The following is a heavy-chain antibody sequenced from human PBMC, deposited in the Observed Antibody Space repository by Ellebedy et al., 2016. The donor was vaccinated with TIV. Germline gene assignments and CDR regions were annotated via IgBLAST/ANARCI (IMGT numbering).Heavy chain of an antibody. J-gene: IGHJ4*02. Sequence: PGGSLRLSCAASGFTFSIYAMGWFRQAPGKGLEWVSAITGSGSITYYADSVKGRFTISRDNSKNTLSLQMNSLRAEDTAIYYCAKDQRLLWFGEFDYWGQGTLVTVSS. CDR1: GFTFSIYA. V-gene: IGHV3-23*01. D-gene: IGHD3-10*01. CDR2: ITGSGSIT. CDR3: AKDQRLLWFGEFDY.